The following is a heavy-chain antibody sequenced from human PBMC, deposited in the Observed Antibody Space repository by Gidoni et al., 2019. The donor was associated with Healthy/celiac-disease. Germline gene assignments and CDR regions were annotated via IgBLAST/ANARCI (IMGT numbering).Heavy chain of an antibody. CDR2: ISWNSGSI. CDR3: AKDFRGERKSYYYYGMDV. D-gene: IGHD2-21*01. J-gene: IGHJ6*02. Sequence: EVQLVESGGGLVQPGRSLRLSCAASGFTFDDYAMHWVRQAPGKGLEWVSGISWNSGSIGYADSVKGRFTISRDNAKNSLYLQMNSLRAEDTALYYCAKDFRGERKSYYYYGMDVWGQGTTVTVSS. CDR1: GFTFDDYA. V-gene: IGHV3-9*01.